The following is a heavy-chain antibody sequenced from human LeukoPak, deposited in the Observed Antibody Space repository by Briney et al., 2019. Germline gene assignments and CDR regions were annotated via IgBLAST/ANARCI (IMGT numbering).Heavy chain of an antibody. Sequence: GGSLRLSCVASGFTFSTYAMHWVRQAPGKGLEWVAVISYHGSDKYYGDSVKGRFTISRDNSKNTLYLQMNSLRTEDTAVFYCARAINSAWHNIDYWGRGTLVTVSS. V-gene: IGHV3-30*04. CDR3: ARAINSAWHNIDY. D-gene: IGHD2/OR15-2a*01. J-gene: IGHJ4*02. CDR2: ISYHGSDK. CDR1: GFTFSTYA.